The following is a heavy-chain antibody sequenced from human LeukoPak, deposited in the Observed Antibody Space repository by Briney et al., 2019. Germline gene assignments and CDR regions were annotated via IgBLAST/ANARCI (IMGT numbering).Heavy chain of an antibody. Sequence: RPGGSLRLSCAASGFTFSSYEMNWVRQAPGKGLEWVSYISSSGSTIYYADSAKGRFTISRDNAKNSLYLQMNSLRAEDTAVYYCAILDYYGSGGAFDYWGQGTLVTVSS. J-gene: IGHJ4*02. CDR1: GFTFSSYE. D-gene: IGHD3-10*01. V-gene: IGHV3-48*03. CDR3: AILDYYGSGGAFDY. CDR2: ISSSGSTI.